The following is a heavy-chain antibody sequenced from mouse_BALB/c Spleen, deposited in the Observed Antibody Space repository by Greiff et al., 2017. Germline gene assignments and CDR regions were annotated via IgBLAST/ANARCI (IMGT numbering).Heavy chain of an antibody. V-gene: IGHV5-6-5*01. J-gene: IGHJ4*01. CDR1: GFTFSSYA. CDR3: ARVYYGNPYYAMDY. CDR2: ISSGGST. Sequence: EVQLVESGGGLVKPGGSLKLSCAASGFTFSSYAMSWVRQTPEKRLEWVASISSGGSTYYPDSVKGRFTISRDNARNILYLQMSSLRSEDTAMYYCARVYYGNPYYAMDYWGQGTSVTVSS. D-gene: IGHD2-1*01.